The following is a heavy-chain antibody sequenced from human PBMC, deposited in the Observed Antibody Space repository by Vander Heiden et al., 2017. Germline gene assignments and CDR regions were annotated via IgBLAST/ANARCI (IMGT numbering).Heavy chain of an antibody. D-gene: IGHD2-2*01. V-gene: IGHV3-23*01. CDR2: ISGSGGST. CDR1: GLTFSSYA. Sequence: VQLLESVGGLVLPGWSLRLSCTASGLTFSSYAMRGVRLAPGKGRELVVAISGSGGSTYYADAVKGRFTISRDNSKNTLYLQMNSVRAEDTAVYYCAKNPAAMAVRFYYGMDVWGQGTTVTVSS. CDR3: AKNPAAMAVRFYYGMDV. J-gene: IGHJ6*02.